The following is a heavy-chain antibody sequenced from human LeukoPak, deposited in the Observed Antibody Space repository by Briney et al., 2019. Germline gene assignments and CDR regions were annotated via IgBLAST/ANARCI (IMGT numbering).Heavy chain of an antibody. V-gene: IGHV3-64*01. CDR1: GFTFSSYA. J-gene: IGHJ4*02. Sequence: GGSLRLSCAASGFTFSSYAMHWVRQAPGKGLEYVSAISSNGGSTYYANSVKGRFPISRDNSKNTLYLQMGSLRAEDMAVYYCAREGEDSSSSVDYWGQGTLVTVSS. D-gene: IGHD6-6*01. CDR2: ISSNGGST. CDR3: AREGEDSSSSVDY.